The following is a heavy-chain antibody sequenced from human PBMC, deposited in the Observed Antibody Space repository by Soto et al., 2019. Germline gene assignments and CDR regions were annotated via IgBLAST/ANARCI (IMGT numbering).Heavy chain of an antibody. CDR1: GYTFTSDG. V-gene: IGHV1-18*04. Sequence: QVQLVQSGPEVKKPGASVKVSCKASGYTFTSDGITWVRQAPGQGLEWMGWITVNSGNTHYAQKLQGRVTMTTDTSTTTAYMELWSLRSDATAVYYCARASIYGTYYYFDHWGQGTPVTVSS. CDR3: ARASIYGTYYYFDH. J-gene: IGHJ4*02. D-gene: IGHD1-26*01. CDR2: ITVNSGNT.